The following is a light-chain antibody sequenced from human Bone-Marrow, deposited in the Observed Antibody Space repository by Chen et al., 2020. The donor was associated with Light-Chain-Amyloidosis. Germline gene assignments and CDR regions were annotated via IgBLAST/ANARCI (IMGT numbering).Light chain of an antibody. J-gene: IGLJ1*01. CDR3: SSYTITNTLV. CDR1: SSDVGGDNH. V-gene: IGLV2-14*01. CDR2: EVT. Sequence: QPALTQPPPLSGSPGQSITIPCTGTSSDVGGDNHVSWYQQHPDKAPKLMIYEVTNRPSWVPDRFSGSKSDNTASLTISGLQTEDEADYFCSSYTITNTLVFGSGTRVTVL.